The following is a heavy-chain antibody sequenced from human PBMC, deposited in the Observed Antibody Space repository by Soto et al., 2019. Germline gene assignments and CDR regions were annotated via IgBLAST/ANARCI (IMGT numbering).Heavy chain of an antibody. J-gene: IGHJ6*02. CDR1: GFTFSSYG. Sequence: LRLSCAASGFTFSSYGMHWVRQAPGKGLEWVAVIWYDGSNKYYADSVKGRFTISRDNSKNTLYLQMNSLRAEDTAVYYCARVEIVVATTYYYYGMDVWGQGTTVTVSS. CDR2: IWYDGSNK. CDR3: ARVEIVVATTYYYYGMDV. D-gene: IGHD3-22*01. V-gene: IGHV3-33*01.